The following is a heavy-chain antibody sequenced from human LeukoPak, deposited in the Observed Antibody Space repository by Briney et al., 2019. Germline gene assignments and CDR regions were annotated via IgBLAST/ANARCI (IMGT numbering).Heavy chain of an antibody. D-gene: IGHD4-17*01. CDR1: GGSISSYY. J-gene: IGHJ3*02. CDR2: IYYSGST. Sequence: SETLSLTCTVSGGSISSYYWSWIRQPPGKGLEWIGYIYYSGSTNYNPSLKSRVTISVDTSKNQFSLKLSSVTAADTAVYYCAREGGYGDYVNAFDIWGQGTMVTVSS. V-gene: IGHV4-59*12. CDR3: AREGGYGDYVNAFDI.